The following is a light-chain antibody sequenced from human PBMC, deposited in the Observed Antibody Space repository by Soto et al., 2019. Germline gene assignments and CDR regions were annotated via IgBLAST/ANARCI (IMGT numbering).Light chain of an antibody. Sequence: EVVMTQSPVTLSLSPGDRATVSCRASQTVVTHLAWFQQKPGQPPRLLIYDASATATGIPARFSGSGSGTEVTLPISSLQSEDFAVYYCQQYNKWPRTFGQGTKVE. V-gene: IGKV3-15*01. J-gene: IGKJ1*01. CDR1: QTVVTH. CDR3: QQYNKWPRT. CDR2: DAS.